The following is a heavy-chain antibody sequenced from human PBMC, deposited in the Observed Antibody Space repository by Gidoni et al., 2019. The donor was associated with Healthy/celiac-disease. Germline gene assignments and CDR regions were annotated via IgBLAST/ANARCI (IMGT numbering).Heavy chain of an antibody. CDR3: ASTDSSSWYLEFDY. CDR2: IYYSGST. V-gene: IGHV4-39*01. D-gene: IGHD6-13*01. Sequence: QLQLQESGPGLVKPSETLSLTCTVSGGSISSSSYYWGWIRQPPGKGLEWIGSIYYSGSTYYNPSLKSRVTISVDTSKNQFSLKLSSVTAADTAVYYCASTDSSSWYLEFDYWGQGTLVTVSS. CDR1: GGSISSSSYY. J-gene: IGHJ4*02.